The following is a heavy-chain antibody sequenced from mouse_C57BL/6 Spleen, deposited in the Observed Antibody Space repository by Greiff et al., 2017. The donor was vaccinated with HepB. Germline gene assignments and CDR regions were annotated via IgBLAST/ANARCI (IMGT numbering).Heavy chain of an antibody. CDR3: ASLTPRPAWFAY. CDR1: GYTFTDYY. V-gene: IGHV1-19*01. J-gene: IGHJ3*01. CDR2: INPYNGGT. Sequence: EVQLQQSGPVLVKPGASVKMSCKASGYTFTDYYMNWVKQSHGKSLEWIGVINPYNGGTSYNQKFKGKATLTVDKSSRTAYMELNSLTSEDSAVYYWASLTPRPAWFAYWGQGTLVTVSA.